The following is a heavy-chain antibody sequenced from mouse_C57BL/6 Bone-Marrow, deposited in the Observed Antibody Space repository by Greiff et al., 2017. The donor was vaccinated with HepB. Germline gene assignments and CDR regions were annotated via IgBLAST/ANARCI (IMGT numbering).Heavy chain of an antibody. CDR3: ARKSLYYDYVLDY. J-gene: IGHJ2*01. CDR1: GFSFTSYG. CDR2: IWSGGST. Sequence: VQGVESGPGLVQPSQSLSITCTVSGFSFTSYGVHWVRQSPGKGLEWLGVIWSGGSTDYNAAFISRLSISKDNSKSQVFFKMNSLQADDTAIYYCARKSLYYDYVLDYWGQGTTLTVSS. V-gene: IGHV2-2*01. D-gene: IGHD2-4*01.